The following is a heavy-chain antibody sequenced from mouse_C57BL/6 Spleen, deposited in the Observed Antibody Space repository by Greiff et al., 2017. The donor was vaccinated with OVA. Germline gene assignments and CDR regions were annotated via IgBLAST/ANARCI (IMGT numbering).Heavy chain of an antibody. CDR3: ARGNYGSSYDWAMDY. Sequence: VQLKESGPGLVQPSQRLSITCTVSGFSLTSYGVHWVRQSPGKGLEWLGVIWSGGSTDYNAAFISRLSISKDNSKSQVFFKMNSLQADDTAIYYCARGNYGSSYDWAMDYWGQGTSVTVSS. CDR2: IWSGGST. CDR1: GFSLTSYG. V-gene: IGHV2-2*01. J-gene: IGHJ4*01. D-gene: IGHD1-1*01.